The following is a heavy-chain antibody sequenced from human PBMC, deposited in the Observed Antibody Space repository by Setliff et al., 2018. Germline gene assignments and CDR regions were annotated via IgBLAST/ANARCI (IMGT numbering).Heavy chain of an antibody. CDR3: AKGVGVPAAYFWTWYAFDI. D-gene: IGHD2-2*01. J-gene: IGHJ3*02. Sequence: GGSLRLSCAASGFTFSSYGMHWVRQAPGKGLEWVAVIWYDGSNKYYADSVKGRFTISRDNSKNTLYPQMNSLRAEDTAVYYCAKGVGVPAAYFWTWYAFDIWGQGTMVTVSS. CDR2: IWYDGSNK. V-gene: IGHV3-33*06. CDR1: GFTFSSYG.